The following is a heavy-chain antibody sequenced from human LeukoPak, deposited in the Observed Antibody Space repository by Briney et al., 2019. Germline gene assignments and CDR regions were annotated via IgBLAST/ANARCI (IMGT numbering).Heavy chain of an antibody. J-gene: IGHJ4*02. CDR2: IYPGDSDT. V-gene: IGHV5-51*01. CDR1: GDTFSTYW. D-gene: IGHD6-19*01. CDR3: ARRIAVAGRAHFDY. Sequence: GESLKISCKGSGDTFSTYWIGWVRQLPGKGLEWMGIIYPGDSDTRYSPSFQGQVTISADKSISTAYLQWSSLKASDTAMYYCARRIAVAGRAHFDYWGQGTLVTVSS.